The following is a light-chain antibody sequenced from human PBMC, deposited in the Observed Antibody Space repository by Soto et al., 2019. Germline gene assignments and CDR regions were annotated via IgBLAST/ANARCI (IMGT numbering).Light chain of an antibody. CDR3: QQHGGSPGLT. J-gene: IGKJ4*01. Sequence: EVVLTQSPGTLSLSPGERATLSCRASQSVTSSNLAWYQQKPGQAPRLLIYATSSRATGIPDRFSGSGSGTDFTLTITRLEPEDFAVYYCQQHGGSPGLTFGGGTKVEIK. CDR1: QSVTSSN. V-gene: IGKV3-20*01. CDR2: ATS.